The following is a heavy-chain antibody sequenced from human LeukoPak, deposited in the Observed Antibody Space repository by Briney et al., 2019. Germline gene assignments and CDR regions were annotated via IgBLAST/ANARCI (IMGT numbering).Heavy chain of an antibody. V-gene: IGHV4-39*07. D-gene: IGHD3-10*01. CDR2: IYYSGST. Sequence: SETLSLTCTVSGGSISSSSYYWGWIRQPPGKGLEWIGSIYYSGSTYYNPSLKSRVTISVDTSKNQFSLKLSSVTAADTAVYYCARGPGARLLWSREPKGWFDPWGQGTLVTVSS. CDR3: ARGPGARLLWSREPKGWFDP. J-gene: IGHJ5*02. CDR1: GGSISSSSYY.